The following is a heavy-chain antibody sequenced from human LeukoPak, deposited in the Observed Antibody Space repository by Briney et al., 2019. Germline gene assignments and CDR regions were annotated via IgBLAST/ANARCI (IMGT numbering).Heavy chain of an antibody. J-gene: IGHJ3*01. D-gene: IGHD2-2*03. CDR3: AGHYTPHGSFDL. CDR1: GSSFTNYW. CDR2: IYPGDSDT. Sequence: GESLKISCKGSGSSFTNYWIGWVGQMPGKGLELMGIIYPGDSDTRYSPSFQGHVTISADKSITAAYLQWRSLKASDPAMYYCAGHYTPHGSFDLLGPGTMVTVSS. V-gene: IGHV5-51*01.